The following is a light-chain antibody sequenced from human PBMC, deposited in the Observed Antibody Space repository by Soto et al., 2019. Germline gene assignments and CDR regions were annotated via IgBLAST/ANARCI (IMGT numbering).Light chain of an antibody. V-gene: IGLV2-14*01. CDR3: TSYTASDTPVL. J-gene: IGLJ2*01. CDR1: SSDVGAYNY. Sequence: QSPLTQPATVSGSPGQSITISYSGTSSDVGAYNYVSWYQHHPVKAPKLVIYEVGNRPSGVSNLFSGSKSGTTASLTISGLQAEDEADYYCTSYTASDTPVLFGGGTKLTVL. CDR2: EVG.